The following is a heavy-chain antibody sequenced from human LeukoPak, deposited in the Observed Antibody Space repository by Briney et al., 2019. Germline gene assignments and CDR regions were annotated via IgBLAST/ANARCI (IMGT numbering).Heavy chain of an antibody. V-gene: IGHV1-18*01. CDR3: ARDRIAAAGPGHYYYYYGMDV. Sequence: ASVKVSCKASGYTFTSYGISWVRQAPGKGLEWMGWISAYNGNTNYAQKLQGRVTMTTDTSTSTAYMELRSLRSDDTAVYYCARDRIAAAGPGHYYYYYGMDVWGQGTTVTVSS. CDR1: GYTFTSYG. CDR2: ISAYNGNT. D-gene: IGHD6-13*01. J-gene: IGHJ6*02.